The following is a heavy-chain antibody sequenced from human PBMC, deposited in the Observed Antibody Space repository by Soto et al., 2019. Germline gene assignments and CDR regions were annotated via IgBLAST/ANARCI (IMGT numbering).Heavy chain of an antibody. CDR1: GYNFNTHW. CDR3: ARHVTYYYGMDV. D-gene: IGHD5-18*01. V-gene: IGHV5-51*01. CDR2: IYPGDSDT. Sequence: VESXKISCKGSGYNFNTHWIGWVRQMPGKGLEWMGIIYPGDSDTRYNPSFQGQVTISADKSISTAYPQWSSLKASDTAMYYCARHVTYYYGMDVWGQGTTVPVSS. J-gene: IGHJ6*02.